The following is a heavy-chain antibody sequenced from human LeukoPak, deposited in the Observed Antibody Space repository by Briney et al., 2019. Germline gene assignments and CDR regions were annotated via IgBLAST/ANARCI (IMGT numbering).Heavy chain of an antibody. Sequence: GGSLRLSCAASGFTFSSYGMHWVRQAPGKGLEWVAIIWYDGSNKYYAGSVKGRFTISRDNSKNTLYLQMNSLRAEDTAVYYCARDLNGLRDYGGLDVWGQGTTVTVSS. CDR1: GFTFSSYG. CDR3: ARDLNGLRDYGGLDV. CDR2: IWYDGSNK. D-gene: IGHD4-23*01. V-gene: IGHV3-33*01. J-gene: IGHJ6*02.